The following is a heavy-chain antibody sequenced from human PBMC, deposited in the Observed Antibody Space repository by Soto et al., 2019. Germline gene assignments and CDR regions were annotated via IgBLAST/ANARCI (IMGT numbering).Heavy chain of an antibody. Sequence: ASVKVSCKASGYTFTSYAMHWVRQAPGQRLEWMGWINAGNGNTKYSQKIQGRVTITRDTSASTAYMELSSLRSEDTAVYYCAVVVITTGYYYYGMDVWGQGTTVTVSS. J-gene: IGHJ6*02. CDR1: GYTFTSYA. CDR2: INAGNGNT. V-gene: IGHV1-3*01. D-gene: IGHD3-22*01. CDR3: AVVVITTGYYYYGMDV.